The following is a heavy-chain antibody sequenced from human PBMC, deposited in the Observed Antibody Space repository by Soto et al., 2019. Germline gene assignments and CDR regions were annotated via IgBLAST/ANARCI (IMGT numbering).Heavy chain of an antibody. D-gene: IGHD2-8*01. J-gene: IGHJ6*02. CDR1: GFTFSSYG. CDR3: AKDMGDIVLMVYAPAIYYGMDV. V-gene: IGHV3-30*18. Sequence: GGSLRLSCAASGFTFSSYGMHWVRQAPGKGLEWVAVISYDGSNKYYADSVKGRFTISRDNSKNTLYLQMNSLRAEDTAVYYCAKDMGDIVLMVYAPAIYYGMDVWGQGTTVTVSS. CDR2: ISYDGSNK.